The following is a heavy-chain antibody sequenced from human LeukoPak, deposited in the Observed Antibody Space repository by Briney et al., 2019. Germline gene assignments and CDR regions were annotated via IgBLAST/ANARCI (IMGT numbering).Heavy chain of an antibody. CDR3: ARPMVRGVMDAFDI. CDR2: IIPILGIA. J-gene: IGHJ3*02. V-gene: IGHV1-69*04. D-gene: IGHD3-10*01. CDR1: GGTFSSYA. Sequence: ASVKVSCKASGGTFSSYAISWVRQAPGQGLEWMGRIIPILGIANYAQKFQGGVTITADKSTSTAYMELSSLRSEDTAVYYCARPMVRGVMDAFDIWGQGTMVTVSS.